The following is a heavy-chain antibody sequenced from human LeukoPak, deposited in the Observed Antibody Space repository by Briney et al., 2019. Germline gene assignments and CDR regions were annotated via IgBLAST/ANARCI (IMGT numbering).Heavy chain of an antibody. CDR2: ISYDGSSK. CDR3: ARMITFGGVIGPIDY. V-gene: IGHV3-30*04. D-gene: IGHD3-16*02. Sequence: GGSLRLSCAVSGFTFRSYAMHWVRQAPGKGLEWVAVISYDGSSKYYADSVKGRFTISRDNSKNTLYLQMNSLRAEDTAVYYCARMITFGGVIGPIDYWGQGTLVTVSS. CDR1: GFTFRSYA. J-gene: IGHJ4*02.